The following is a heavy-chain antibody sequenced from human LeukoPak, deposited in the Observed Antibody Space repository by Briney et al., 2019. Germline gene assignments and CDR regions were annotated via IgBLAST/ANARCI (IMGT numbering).Heavy chain of an antibody. J-gene: IGHJ4*02. D-gene: IGHD6-19*01. V-gene: IGHV4/OR15-8*01. CDR2: IYHSGST. Sequence: TWVRQPPGKGLEWIGEIYHSGSTNYNPSLKSRVTISVDKSKNQFSLKLSSVTAADTAVYYCARATAVAGGFDYWGQGTLVTVSS. CDR3: ARATAVAGGFDY.